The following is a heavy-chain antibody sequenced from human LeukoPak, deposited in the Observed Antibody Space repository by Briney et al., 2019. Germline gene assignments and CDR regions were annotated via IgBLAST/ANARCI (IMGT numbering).Heavy chain of an antibody. V-gene: IGHV3-23*01. J-gene: IGHJ4*02. Sequence: GGSLRLSCAASGFTFSRYGMSWVRQAPGKGLEWVSGISASGDSTYYADSVKGRFTISRDNSKNTLYLQMTSLRVEDTAVYYCAKDLRPRAPLWYFDYWGQGALVTVSS. CDR2: ISASGDST. CDR1: GFTFSRYG. D-gene: IGHD3-10*01. CDR3: AKDLRPRAPLWYFDY.